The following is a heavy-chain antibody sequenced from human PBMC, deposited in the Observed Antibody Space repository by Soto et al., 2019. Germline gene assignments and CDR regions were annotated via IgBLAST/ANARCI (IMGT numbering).Heavy chain of an antibody. Sequence: SETLSLTCTVSGCSVSSGSYYWSWSRQPPGKGLEWIGYIYYSGSTNYNPSLKSRVTISVDTSKNQFSLKLSSVTAADTAVYYCARRKNYYDSSGYQPRYYYGMDVWGQGTTVTVSS. CDR3: ARRKNYYDSSGYQPRYYYGMDV. J-gene: IGHJ6*02. CDR2: IYYSGST. D-gene: IGHD3-22*01. V-gene: IGHV4-61*01. CDR1: GCSVSSGSYY.